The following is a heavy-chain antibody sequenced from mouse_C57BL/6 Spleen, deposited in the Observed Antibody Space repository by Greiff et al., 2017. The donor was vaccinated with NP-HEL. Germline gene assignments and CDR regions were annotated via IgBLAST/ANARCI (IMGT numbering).Heavy chain of an antibody. V-gene: IGHV1-76*01. CDR2: IYPGSGNT. CDR1: GYTFTDYY. J-gene: IGHJ4*01. CDR3: ARGGYYDNYAMDY. Sequence: QVQLQQSGAELVRPGASVKLSCKASGYTFTDYYINWVKQRPGQGLEWIARIYPGSGNTYYNEKFKGKATLTAEKSSSTAYMQLSSLTSEDSAVYFCARGGYYDNYAMDYWGQGTSVTVSS. D-gene: IGHD2-4*01.